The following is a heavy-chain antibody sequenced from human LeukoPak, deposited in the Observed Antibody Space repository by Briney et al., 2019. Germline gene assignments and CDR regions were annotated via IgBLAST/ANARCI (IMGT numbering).Heavy chain of an antibody. J-gene: IGHJ4*02. Sequence: PSETLSLTCTVSGGSITSGSHYWNWIRQPGGKGLEWIGRMYTTGSTKYNPSLKSRVTISIDTSKNQFSLKLSSVTAADTAVYYCARDYYDTSVYLGHWGQGTLVTVSS. V-gene: IGHV4-61*02. CDR3: ARDYYDTSVYLGH. CDR1: GGSITSGSHY. D-gene: IGHD3-22*01. CDR2: MYTTGST.